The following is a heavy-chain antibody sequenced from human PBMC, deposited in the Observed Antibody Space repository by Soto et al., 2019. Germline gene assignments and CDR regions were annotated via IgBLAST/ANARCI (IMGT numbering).Heavy chain of an antibody. D-gene: IGHD2-2*01. CDR3: ARDCPGSSTTCYGNEWFDS. V-gene: IGHV3-48*01. CDR1: GFTFSSYS. J-gene: IGHJ5*01. CDR2: FSISRSTI. Sequence: GGSLRLSCAASGFTFSSYSMNWVRQAPGKGLEWVSYFSISRSTIYYADSVKGRFTISRDNAKNSLFLQMNSLRAEDTAVYYCARDCPGSSTTCYGNEWFDSWGQGTLVTVSS.